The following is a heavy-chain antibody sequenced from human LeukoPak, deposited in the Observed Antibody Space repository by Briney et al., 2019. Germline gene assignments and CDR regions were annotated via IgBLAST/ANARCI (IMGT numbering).Heavy chain of an antibody. V-gene: IGHV3-7*01. Sequence: PGGSLRLSCAASGFTFSGYWMNWVRQAPGKGLEWVANIKLDGSETHYADSVEGRFTISRDNARNSLYLQMHSLRVEDTAVYYCARDYCSGGSCSIDYWGQGTLVTVSS. CDR2: IKLDGSET. J-gene: IGHJ4*02. D-gene: IGHD2-15*01. CDR3: ARDYCSGGSCSIDY. CDR1: GFTFSGYW.